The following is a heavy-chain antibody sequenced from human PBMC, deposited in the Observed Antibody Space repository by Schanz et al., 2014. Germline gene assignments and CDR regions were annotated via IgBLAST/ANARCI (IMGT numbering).Heavy chain of an antibody. Sequence: VQLVESGGGVVQPGRSLRLSCAASGFTFNSYGMHWVRQAPGKGLEWVANINQDGSEEYYVDSLNGRLTISRDNARNSLYLQMNSLRAEDTAVYFCARGGAGSVLFFFDYWGQGTLVTVSS. CDR2: INQDGSEE. J-gene: IGHJ4*02. D-gene: IGHD3-10*01. CDR1: GFTFNSYG. V-gene: IGHV3-7*04. CDR3: ARGGAGSVLFFFDY.